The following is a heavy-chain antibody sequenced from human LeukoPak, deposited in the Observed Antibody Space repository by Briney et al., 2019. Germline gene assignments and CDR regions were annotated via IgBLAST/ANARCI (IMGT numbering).Heavy chain of an antibody. J-gene: IGHJ4*02. D-gene: IGHD3-9*01. Sequence: ASVKVSCKASGYTFTSYDINWVRKATGQGLEWMGWMNPNSGNTGYAQKFQGRVTMTRNTSISTAYMELSSLRSEDTAVYYCARVNDILTGYYKDYWGLGTLVTVAS. CDR1: GYTFTSYD. CDR2: MNPNSGNT. CDR3: ARVNDILTGYYKDY. V-gene: IGHV1-8*01.